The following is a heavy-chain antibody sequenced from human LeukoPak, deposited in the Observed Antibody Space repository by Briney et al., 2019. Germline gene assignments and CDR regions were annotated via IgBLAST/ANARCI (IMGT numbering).Heavy chain of an antibody. Sequence: GGSLRLSCAASGFTFSSYWMSWVRQAPGKGLEWVANIKQDGSEKYYVDSVKGRFTISRDNAKKSLYLQMNSLRAEDTAVYYCAREGIGSHYYYYYMDVWGKGTTVTVSS. D-gene: IGHD6-13*01. CDR1: GFTFSSYW. J-gene: IGHJ6*03. CDR2: IKQDGSEK. V-gene: IGHV3-7*01. CDR3: AREGIGSHYYYYYMDV.